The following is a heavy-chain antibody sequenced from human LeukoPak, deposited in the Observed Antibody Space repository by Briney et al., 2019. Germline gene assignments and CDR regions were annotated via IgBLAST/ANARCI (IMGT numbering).Heavy chain of an antibody. CDR1: GFTFSSYA. CDR3: AKEGRIVVVPAAIPTLDY. J-gene: IGHJ4*02. V-gene: IGHV3-23*01. Sequence: GGSLRLSCAASGFTFSSYAMSWARQAPGKGLEWVSAISGCGGSTYYADSVKGRFTISRDNSKNTLYLQMNSLRAEDTAVYYCAKEGRIVVVPAAIPTLDYWGQGTLVTVSS. CDR2: ISGCGGST. D-gene: IGHD2-2*01.